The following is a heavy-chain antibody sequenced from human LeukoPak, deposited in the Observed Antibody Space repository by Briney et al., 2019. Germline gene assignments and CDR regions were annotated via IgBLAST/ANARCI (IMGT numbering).Heavy chain of an antibody. V-gene: IGHV3-30*03. CDR3: ATAVGYTNGPE. D-gene: IGHD5-18*01. Sequence: PGGSLRLSCAASGFTFSSYGMHWVHQAPGKGLEWVAVISVDGSNEYYADSVKGRFTISRDNSKNTLFLQMNSLRPEDTAMYYCATAVGYTNGPEWGQGTLVTVSS. CDR1: GFTFSSYG. J-gene: IGHJ4*02. CDR2: ISVDGSNE.